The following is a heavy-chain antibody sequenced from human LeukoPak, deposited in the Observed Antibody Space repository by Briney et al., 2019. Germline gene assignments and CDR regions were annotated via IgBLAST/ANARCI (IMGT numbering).Heavy chain of an antibody. CDR2: ISGSCGST. D-gene: IGHD2-2*01. J-gene: IGHJ4*02. V-gene: IGHV3-23*01. CDR3: AKDGQEGAPSDDIVVVPAVTSFAY. CDR1: GFTFSSYA. Sequence: PGGSLRLSCASSGFTFSSYAMSWVRQAPGKGLEWGSAISGSCGSTYYAGAGKGRFTISRVNSKDTLDLEMNALRAGGPAGWYCAKDGQEGAPSDDIVVVPAVTSFAYWGQGTLVTVSS.